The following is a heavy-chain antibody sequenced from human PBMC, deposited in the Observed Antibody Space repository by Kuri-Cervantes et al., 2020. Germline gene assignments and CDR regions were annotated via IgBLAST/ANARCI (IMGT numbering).Heavy chain of an antibody. V-gene: IGHV4-39*07. CDR3: ARGGLGYQNWFDP. J-gene: IGHJ5*02. CDR2: IYYSGST. CDR1: GGSISSSSYY. D-gene: IGHD5-12*01. Sequence: ESLKISCTVSGGSISSSSYYWGWIRQPPGKGLEWIGSIYYSGSTYYNPSLKSRVTISVDTSKNQFSLKLSSVTAAGTAVYYCARGGLGYQNWFDPWGQGTLVTVSS.